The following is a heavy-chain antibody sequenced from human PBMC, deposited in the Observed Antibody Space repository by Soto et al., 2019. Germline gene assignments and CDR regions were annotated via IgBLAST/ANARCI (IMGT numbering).Heavy chain of an antibody. CDR3: ARDQEGGSYGFDY. CDR2: INPNSGGT. Sequence: ASVKVSCKASGYTFTGYYMHWVRQAPGQGLEWMGWINPNSGGTNYAQKFQGWVTMTRDTSISTAYMELSRLRSDDTAVYYCARDQEGGSYGFDYWGQGTLVTFSA. V-gene: IGHV1-2*04. CDR1: GYTFTGYY. D-gene: IGHD1-26*01. J-gene: IGHJ4*02.